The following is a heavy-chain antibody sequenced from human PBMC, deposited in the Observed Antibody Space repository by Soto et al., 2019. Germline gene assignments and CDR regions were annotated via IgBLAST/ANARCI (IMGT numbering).Heavy chain of an antibody. CDR3: ATDPPDYYGPGSYYYFDY. V-gene: IGHV3-23*01. Sequence: GCLLLSCSASGFTFSSYAMSGVRQAPGKGLEWVSAISGSGGSTYYADSVKVRFTISRDNSKNTLYLQMNSLRAEDTAVYYSATDPPDYYGPGSYYYFDYWGQGTLVTV. CDR2: ISGSGGST. D-gene: IGHD3-10*01. CDR1: GFTFSSYA. J-gene: IGHJ4*02.